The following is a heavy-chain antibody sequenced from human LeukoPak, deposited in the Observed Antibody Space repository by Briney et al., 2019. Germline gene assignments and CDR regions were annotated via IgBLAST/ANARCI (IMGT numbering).Heavy chain of an antibody. Sequence: SETLSLTCTGSGGSISSYYLSWVRQPPGMGLQWVGNTYNSGSTNYHPSLNGRVTISVDTSKNHFSLKLTSVTAADTAVYYCVHGKQWLAFDSWGQGILVTVSS. V-gene: IGHV4-4*09. CDR2: TYNSGST. CDR1: GGSISSYY. D-gene: IGHD6-19*01. CDR3: VHGKQWLAFDS. J-gene: IGHJ4*02.